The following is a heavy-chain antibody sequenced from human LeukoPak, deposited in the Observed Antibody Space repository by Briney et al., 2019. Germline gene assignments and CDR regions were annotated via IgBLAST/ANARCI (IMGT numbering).Heavy chain of an antibody. D-gene: IGHD5-18*01. CDR2: ISGSGGST. CDR3: ARDQGGYSYGSGPFDY. J-gene: IGHJ4*02. Sequence: GGSLRLSCAASGFTFSSYGMSWVRQAPGKGLEWVSAISGSGGSTYYADSVKGRFTISRDNSKNTLYLQMNSLRAEDTAVYYCARDQGGYSYGSGPFDYWGQGTLVTVSS. V-gene: IGHV3-23*01. CDR1: GFTFSSYG.